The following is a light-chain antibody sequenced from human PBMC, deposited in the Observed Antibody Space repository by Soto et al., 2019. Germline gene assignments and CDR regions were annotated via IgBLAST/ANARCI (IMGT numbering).Light chain of an antibody. Sequence: DIQMTRSPSSVSAAVGERVTITCRASQVMSSWLAWYQQKPGKAPKLLIFAASTLQSGVPSRFSGSGSRTDFTLTITSLQPEDIGTYYCQQTDTLPSTFGQGTRLEIK. CDR3: QQTDTLPST. J-gene: IGKJ5*01. V-gene: IGKV1D-12*01. CDR2: AAS. CDR1: QVMSSW.